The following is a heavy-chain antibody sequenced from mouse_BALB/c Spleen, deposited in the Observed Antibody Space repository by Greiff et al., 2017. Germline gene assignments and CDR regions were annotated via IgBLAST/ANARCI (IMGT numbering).Heavy chain of an antibody. CDR3: ARDTATATLDY. D-gene: IGHD1-2*01. CDR2: ISSGGSYT. Sequence: EVKLMESGGGLVKPGGSLKLSCAASGFTFSSYAMSWVRQSPEKRLEWVAEISSGGSYTYYPDTVTGRFTISRDNAKNTLYLEMSSLRSEDTAMYYCARDTATATLDYWGQGTTLTVSS. J-gene: IGHJ2*01. CDR1: GFTFSSYA. V-gene: IGHV5-9-4*01.